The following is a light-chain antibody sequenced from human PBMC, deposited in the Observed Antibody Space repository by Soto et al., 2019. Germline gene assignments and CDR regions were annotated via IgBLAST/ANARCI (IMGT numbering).Light chain of an antibody. J-gene: IGLJ2*01. Sequence: QSALTQPASVSGSPGQSITISCTGTSSDVGGYNYVSWYQQHPGKAPKLMIYDVTNRPSGVSNRFSGSKSGNTASLTIPGLQAEDAADYYCSSYTSSSTLVVFGGGTKLTVL. CDR1: SSDVGGYNY. CDR3: SSYTSSSTLVV. CDR2: DVT. V-gene: IGLV2-14*01.